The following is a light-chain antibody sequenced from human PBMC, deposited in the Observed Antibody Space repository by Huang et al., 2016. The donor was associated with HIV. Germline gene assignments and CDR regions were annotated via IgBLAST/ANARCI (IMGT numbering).Light chain of an antibody. Sequence: DIQMTQPPSSVSASVGDRVTITCRASQDIGSYLAWYQQKPGKAPKVLIYAASSLESGVPIRFTGSGFGTHFALTIDSLQPEDFATYYCQQGNSFPLTFGGGTKVQI. CDR1: QDIGSY. CDR3: QQGNSFPLT. V-gene: IGKV1-12*01. CDR2: AAS. J-gene: IGKJ4*01.